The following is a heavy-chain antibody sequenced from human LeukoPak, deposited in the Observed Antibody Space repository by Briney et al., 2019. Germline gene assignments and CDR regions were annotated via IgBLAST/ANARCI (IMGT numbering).Heavy chain of an antibody. CDR2: IIPIFGTA. CDR1: GGTFSSYA. CDR3: ARARLYGDYVLPFDY. Sequence: ASVKVSCKASGGTFSSYAISWVRQAPGQGLECMGGIIPIFGTANYAQKFQGRVTITADESTSTAYMELSSLRSEDTAVYYCARARLYGDYVLPFDYWGQGTLVTVSS. J-gene: IGHJ4*02. V-gene: IGHV1-69*13. D-gene: IGHD4-17*01.